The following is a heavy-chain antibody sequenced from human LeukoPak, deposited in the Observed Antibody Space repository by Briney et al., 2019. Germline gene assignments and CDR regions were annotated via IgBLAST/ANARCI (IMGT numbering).Heavy chain of an antibody. D-gene: IGHD6-19*01. Sequence: VASVKVSCKASGDTFRRYTINWVRQAPGRGLEWLGGINPIFGTANYAQKFQGRVTITRNTSISTAYMELSSLRSEDTAVYFCVRDSTISGWYELGYWGLGTLVTVSS. CDR3: VRDSTISGWYELGY. J-gene: IGHJ4*02. CDR1: GDTFRRYT. V-gene: IGHV1-69*05. CDR2: INPIFGTA.